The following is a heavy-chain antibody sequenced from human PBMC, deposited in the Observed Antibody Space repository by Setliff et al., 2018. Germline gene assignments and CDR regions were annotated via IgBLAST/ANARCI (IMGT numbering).Heavy chain of an antibody. Sequence: SETLSLTCTVSGGSLSGSLRGYAVFWGWIRQSPGKELEWIGSAYYNGDSYYNPSLKSRVTISVDTSKNQFSLKLSAVTAADTAVYFCAREDGPNYYYYYMDIWGKGTTVTVSS. CDR1: GGSLSGSLRGYAVF. J-gene: IGHJ6*03. V-gene: IGHV4-39*07. D-gene: IGHD2-8*01. CDR3: AREDGPNYYYYYMDI. CDR2: AYYNGDS.